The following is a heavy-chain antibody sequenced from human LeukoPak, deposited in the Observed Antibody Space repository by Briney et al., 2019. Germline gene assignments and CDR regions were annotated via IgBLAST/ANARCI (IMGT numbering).Heavy chain of an antibody. D-gene: IGHD3-22*01. CDR2: IIPILGIA. J-gene: IGHJ5*02. CDR1: GGTFSSYA. V-gene: IGHV1-69*04. CDR3: ARLHDSNNH. Sequence: SVKASCKAFGGTFSSYAAGWVRQAPGQGLEWMGRIIPILGIANYAQKFQGRVTITADKSTSTAYMELSSLRSEDTAVYYCARLHDSNNHWGQGTLVTVSS.